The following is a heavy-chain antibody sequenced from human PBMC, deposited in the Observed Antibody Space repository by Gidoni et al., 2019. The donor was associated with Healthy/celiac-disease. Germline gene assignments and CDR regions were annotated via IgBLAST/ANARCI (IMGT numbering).Heavy chain of an antibody. D-gene: IGHD4-17*01. CDR3: ASPLMTTVTTGWYFDL. CDR1: GYSFTSYW. V-gene: IGHV5-10-1*03. CDR2: IDPSDSYT. Sequence: EVQLVQSGAEVTKPGESLRISCKGSGYSFTSYWISWVRQMPGKGLEWMGRIDPSDSYTNYSPSFQGHVTISADKSISTAYLQWSSLKASDTAMYYCASPLMTTVTTGWYFDLWGRGTLVTVSS. J-gene: IGHJ2*01.